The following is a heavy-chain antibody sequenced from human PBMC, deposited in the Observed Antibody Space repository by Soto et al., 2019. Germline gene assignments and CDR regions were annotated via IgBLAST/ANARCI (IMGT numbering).Heavy chain of an antibody. CDR1: GGSISSGGYS. CDR2: LDQSGST. CDR3: ASAGGLGAVAVAY. D-gene: IGHD6-19*01. V-gene: IGHV4-30-2*01. J-gene: IGHJ4*02. Sequence: QLQLQESGSGLVKPSQTLSLTSAVSGGSISSGGYSCSWIRQPPRKGLEWIGDLDQSGSTYYNPSHKSRVPISVDRSTNQFSLKLSSVTAADTAVYYCASAGGLGAVAVAYWGQGTLVTVSS.